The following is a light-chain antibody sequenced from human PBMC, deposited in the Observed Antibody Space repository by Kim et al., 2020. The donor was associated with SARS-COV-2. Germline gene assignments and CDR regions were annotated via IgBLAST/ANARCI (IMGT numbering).Light chain of an antibody. V-gene: IGKV3D-15*01. CDR3: QQYNALST. CDR2: GAS. Sequence: EIVMTQSPVTLSVSPGERATLSCRASQNIGRNLAWYQQKPGQVPRLLIYGASTRATGISARFSGSGSETEFTLTISSLQSEDFAVYYCQQYNALSTFGQGTKLEIK. CDR1: QNIGRN. J-gene: IGKJ2*01.